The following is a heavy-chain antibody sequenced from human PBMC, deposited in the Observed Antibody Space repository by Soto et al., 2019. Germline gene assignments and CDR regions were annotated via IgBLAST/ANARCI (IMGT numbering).Heavy chain of an antibody. Sequence: QVQLVQSGAEVQKPGSSVKVSCKASGGTFSSYAISWVRQAPGQGLEWMGGIIPIFGTANYAQKFQGRVTITADESTSTAYMELSSLRSEDTAVYYCARGEERFLEWLPNYYYGMDVWGQGTTVTVSS. CDR3: ARGEERFLEWLPNYYYGMDV. CDR1: GGTFSSYA. V-gene: IGHV1-69*01. D-gene: IGHD3-3*01. CDR2: IIPIFGTA. J-gene: IGHJ6*02.